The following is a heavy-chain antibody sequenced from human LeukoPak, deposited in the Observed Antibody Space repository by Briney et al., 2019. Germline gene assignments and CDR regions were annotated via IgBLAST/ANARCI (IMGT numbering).Heavy chain of an antibody. J-gene: IGHJ4*02. V-gene: IGHV1-46*01. CDR3: ARASRDLYSSSWYDFDY. Sequence: ASVKVSCKASGYTFTSYYMHWVRQAPGQGLEWMGIINPSGGSTSYAQKFQGRVTMTRDMSTSTVYMELSSLRSEDTAVYYRARASRDLYSSSWYDFDYWGQGTLVTVSS. CDR1: GYTFTSYY. CDR2: INPSGGST. D-gene: IGHD6-13*01.